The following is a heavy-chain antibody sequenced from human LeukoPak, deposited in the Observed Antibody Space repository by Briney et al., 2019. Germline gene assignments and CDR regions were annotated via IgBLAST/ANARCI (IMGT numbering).Heavy chain of an antibody. CDR3: ARDHHPRNYDFWSGPSDY. CDR2: IIGNGGWA. V-gene: IGHV3-23*01. Sequence: GGSLRLSCAASGLTFSSYAMMWLRQAPGKGLEWVSAIIGNGGWALYADSVKGRFTISRDNSKNTLYLQMNSLRAEDTAVYYCARDHHPRNYDFWSGPSDYWGQGTLVTVSS. D-gene: IGHD3-3*01. CDR1: GLTFSSYA. J-gene: IGHJ4*02.